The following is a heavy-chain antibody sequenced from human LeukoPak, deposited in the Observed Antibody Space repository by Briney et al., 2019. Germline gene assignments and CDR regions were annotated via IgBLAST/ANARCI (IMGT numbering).Heavy chain of an antibody. Sequence: SETLSLTCTVSGGSISGYYWSWIRQPPGKGLECICYIFYTGSTNYSPSFKSRVSISLDTSKSQFSLKLTSVTAADTAMYYCARLGFRTGDNSLADYWGRGTQVTVSS. D-gene: IGHD2-8*02. J-gene: IGHJ4*02. CDR2: IFYTGST. V-gene: IGHV4-59*08. CDR1: GGSISGYY. CDR3: ARLGFRTGDNSLADY.